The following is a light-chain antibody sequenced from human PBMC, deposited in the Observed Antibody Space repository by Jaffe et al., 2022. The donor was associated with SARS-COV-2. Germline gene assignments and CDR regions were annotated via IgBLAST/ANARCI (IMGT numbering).Light chain of an antibody. CDR3: QQYDNSPLT. Sequence: EIVLTQSPGTLSLSPGERATLSCRASQSVSSIYLAWYQQKVGQAPRLLIYAASSRASGIPDRFSGSGSGTEFTLTISRLEPEDFAVYYCQQYDNSPLTFGGGTKVEIK. CDR1: QSVSSIY. V-gene: IGKV3-20*01. J-gene: IGKJ4*01. CDR2: AAS.